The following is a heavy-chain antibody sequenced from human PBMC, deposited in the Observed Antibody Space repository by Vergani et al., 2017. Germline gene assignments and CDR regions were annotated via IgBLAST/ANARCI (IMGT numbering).Heavy chain of an antibody. Sequence: QVQLVESGGGLVKPGGSLRLSCAASGFLLSDYYMSWIRQAPGKGLEWVSYISTTGSTIYYTDSVKGRFTISRDNAKNSLYLQMNSLRAEDTAVYYCARAGCSXSTCHDPIEFLQHWGQGTLVTVSS. V-gene: IGHV3-11*01. CDR1: GFLLSDYY. D-gene: IGHD2-2*01. J-gene: IGHJ1*01. CDR3: ARAGCSXSTCHDPIEFLQH. CDR2: ISTTGSTI.